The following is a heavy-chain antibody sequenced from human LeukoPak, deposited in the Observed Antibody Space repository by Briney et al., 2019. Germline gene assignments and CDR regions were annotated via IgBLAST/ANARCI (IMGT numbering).Heavy chain of an antibody. CDR2: ISGSGGST. D-gene: IGHD2-15*01. CDR3: AKDGYCSGGSCYSFFYFDY. V-gene: IGHV3-23*01. J-gene: IGHJ4*02. Sequence: GGSLRLSCAASGFTFSSYAMSWVRQAPGKGLEWVSAISGSGGSTYYADSVKGRFTISRDNSKNTLYLQMNSLRAEDTAVYYCAKDGYCSGGSCYSFFYFDYWGQGTLLTVSS. CDR1: GFTFSSYA.